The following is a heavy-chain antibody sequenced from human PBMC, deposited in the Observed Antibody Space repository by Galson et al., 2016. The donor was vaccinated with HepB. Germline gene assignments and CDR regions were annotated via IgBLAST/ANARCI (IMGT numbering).Heavy chain of an antibody. D-gene: IGHD2-8*01. Sequence: PALVKPTQTLTLTCTFSGFSLTTSGVGVGWIRQPPGKALEWLALIYWTDDKHYSPSLKSKLTITKDTSRNQVVLTMTNMDPVDTATYYCARIQMADWFDPWGQGILVTVSS. V-gene: IGHV2-5*01. CDR2: IYWTDDK. CDR1: GFSLTTSGVG. CDR3: ARIQMADWFDP. J-gene: IGHJ5*02.